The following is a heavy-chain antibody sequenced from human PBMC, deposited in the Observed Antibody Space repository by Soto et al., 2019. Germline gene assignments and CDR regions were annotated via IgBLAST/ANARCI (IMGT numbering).Heavy chain of an antibody. CDR1: GFTFSSYE. CDR2: ISSAGDSS. Sequence: GGSLRLSCAASGFTFSSYEMNWVRQAPGRTLEWVSYISSAGDSSYYADSVKGRFTISRDNAKNSLYLQMNSLRVEDTAVYYCARVYCSTTTCHVQAFDSWGQGTLVTVSS. D-gene: IGHD2-2*01. CDR3: ARVYCSTTTCHVQAFDS. V-gene: IGHV3-48*03. J-gene: IGHJ4*02.